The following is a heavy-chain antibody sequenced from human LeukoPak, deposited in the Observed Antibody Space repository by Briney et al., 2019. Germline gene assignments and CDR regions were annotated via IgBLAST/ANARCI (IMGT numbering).Heavy chain of an antibody. V-gene: IGHV4-59*01. CDR1: SGSISSYY. D-gene: IGHD5-12*01. CDR3: ARGSGYEKSLFDY. CDR2: IHYSGST. J-gene: IGHJ4*02. Sequence: SETMSLTCTVSSGSISSYYWGWIRQPPGKGLEWIGYIHYSGSTNYNPSLKSRVTISVDTSKNQFSLKLRSVTTADTAVYYFARGSGYEKSLFDYWGQGTLVTVSS.